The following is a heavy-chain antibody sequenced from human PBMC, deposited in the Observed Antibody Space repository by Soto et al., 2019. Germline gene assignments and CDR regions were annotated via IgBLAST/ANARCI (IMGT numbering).Heavy chain of an antibody. J-gene: IGHJ4*02. CDR3: AGDSGGYYFDY. CDR1: GGSISSYY. CDR2: IYYSGST. D-gene: IGHD3-10*01. Sequence: SETLSLTCTVSGGSISSYYWSWIRQPPGKGLEWIGYIYYSGSTNYNPSLKSRVTISVDTSKNQFSLKLSSVTAADTAVYYCAGDSGGYYFDYWGQGTLVTVSS. V-gene: IGHV4-59*01.